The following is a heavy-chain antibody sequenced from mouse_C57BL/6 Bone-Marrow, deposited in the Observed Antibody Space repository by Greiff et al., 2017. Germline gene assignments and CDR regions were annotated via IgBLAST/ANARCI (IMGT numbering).Heavy chain of an antibody. CDR2: ISSGSSTI. CDR3: ARRATVVPAYWYFDV. D-gene: IGHD1-1*01. V-gene: IGHV5-17*01. Sequence: EVKLMESGGGLVKPGGSLKLSCAASGFTFSDYGMHWVRQAPEKGLEWVAYISSGSSTIYYADTVKGRFTIFRDNAKNTLFLQMTSLRSEATAMYYCARRATVVPAYWYFDVWGTGPTVTVSS. J-gene: IGHJ1*03. CDR1: GFTFSDYG.